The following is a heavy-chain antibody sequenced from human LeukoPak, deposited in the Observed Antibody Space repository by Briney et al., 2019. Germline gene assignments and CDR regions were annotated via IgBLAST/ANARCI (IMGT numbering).Heavy chain of an antibody. Sequence: GGSLRLSCAASGFTFSSYWMSWVRQAPGKGPEWVANMKQDGSEKYYVDSVKGRFTISRDNAKNSLYLQMNSLRAEDTAVYYCARDGGDYDFWSGQGWFDPWGQGTLVTVSS. CDR3: ARDGGDYDFWSGQGWFDP. J-gene: IGHJ5*02. CDR2: MKQDGSEK. D-gene: IGHD3-3*01. V-gene: IGHV3-7*01. CDR1: GFTFSSYW.